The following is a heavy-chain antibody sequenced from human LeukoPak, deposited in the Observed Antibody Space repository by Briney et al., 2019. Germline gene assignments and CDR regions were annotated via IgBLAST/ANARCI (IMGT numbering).Heavy chain of an antibody. J-gene: IGHJ4*02. CDR3: ARDMGPTSHFDY. CDR2: INPSSGGT. CDR1: GYTFTGYY. V-gene: IGHV1-2*02. D-gene: IGHD1-26*01. Sequence: ASVKVSCKASGYTFTGYYMHWVRQAPGQGLEWMGWINPSSGGTNYAQKFQGRVTMTRDTSISTAYMELSRLRSDDTAVYYCARDMGPTSHFDYWGQGTLVTVSS.